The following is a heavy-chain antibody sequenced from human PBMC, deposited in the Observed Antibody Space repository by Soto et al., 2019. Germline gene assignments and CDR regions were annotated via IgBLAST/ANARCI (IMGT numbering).Heavy chain of an antibody. V-gene: IGHV1-46*01. CDR1: GYTFSTYY. CDR3: ARYDYNGYYFDY. CDR2: INPSGGST. Sequence: EASVKVSCKASGYTFSTYYMHWVRQAPGQGYEWMGIINPSGGSTTYAQKFRGRVTMTRDTSTTTVYMELSSLKSEDTAVYYCARYDYNGYYFDYWGQGTQVTVSS. D-gene: IGHD4-4*01. J-gene: IGHJ4*02.